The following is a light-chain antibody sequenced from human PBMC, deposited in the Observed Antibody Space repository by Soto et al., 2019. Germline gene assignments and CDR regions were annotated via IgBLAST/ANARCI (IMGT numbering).Light chain of an antibody. J-gene: IGKJ1*01. CDR1: QDIGND. CDR3: LQHKTLPWT. V-gene: IGKV1-17*01. CDR2: SAS. Sequence: DIQVTQSPSSLSASVGDRVTITCRASQDIGNDLGWYQQEPGKAPRRLIYSASNVQSGVPSRFSGSRSGTEFTLTISSLQPEDFVTYHCLQHKTLPWTFGQGTKVEMK.